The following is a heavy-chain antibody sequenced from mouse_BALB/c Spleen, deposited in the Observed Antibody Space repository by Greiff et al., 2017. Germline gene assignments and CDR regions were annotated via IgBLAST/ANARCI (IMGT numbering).Heavy chain of an antibody. V-gene: IGHV2-6-7*01. CDR3: ARDHYDGFDY. CDR1: GFSLTSYG. D-gene: IGHD1-2*01. CDR2: IWGDGST. Sequence: QVQLKESGPGLVAPSQSLSITCTVSGFSLTSYGVNWVRQPPGKGLEWLGMIWGDGSTDYNSALKSRLSISKDNSKSQVFLKMNSLQTDDTARYYCARDHYDGFDYWGQGTTLTVSS. J-gene: IGHJ2*01.